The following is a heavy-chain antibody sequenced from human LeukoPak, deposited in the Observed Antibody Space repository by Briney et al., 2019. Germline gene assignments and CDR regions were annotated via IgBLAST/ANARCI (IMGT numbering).Heavy chain of an antibody. J-gene: IGHJ4*02. V-gene: IGHV1-69*05. D-gene: IGHD3-22*01. CDR1: GYTFTGYY. Sequence: SVKVSCKASGYTFTGYYMHWVRQAPGQGLEWMGGIIPIFGTANYAQKFQGRVTITTDESTSTAYMELSSLRSEDTAVYYCAREPDYYDSSGYYYYWGQGTLVTVSS. CDR2: IIPIFGTA. CDR3: AREPDYYDSSGYYYY.